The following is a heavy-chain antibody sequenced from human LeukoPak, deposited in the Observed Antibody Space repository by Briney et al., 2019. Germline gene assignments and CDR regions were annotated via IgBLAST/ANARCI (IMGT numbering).Heavy chain of an antibody. Sequence: PGGSLRLSCAASGFTFSSYSMNWVRQAPGKGLEWVSSISSSSSYMYYADSVKGRFTISRDNAKNSLYLQMNSLRAEDTAVYYCARGYPEYYFDYWGQGTLVTVSS. CDR3: ARGYPEYYFDY. V-gene: IGHV3-21*01. CDR1: GFTFSSYS. CDR2: ISSSSSYM. J-gene: IGHJ4*02. D-gene: IGHD3-16*02.